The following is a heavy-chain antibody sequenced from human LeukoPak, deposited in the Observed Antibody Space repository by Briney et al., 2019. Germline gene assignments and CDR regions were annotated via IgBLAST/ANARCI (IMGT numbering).Heavy chain of an antibody. CDR3: AREGGVTMVRGVIHRNWFDP. CDR1: GGTFSSYA. J-gene: IGHJ5*02. Sequence: SVKVSCKASGGTFSSYAISWVRQAPGQGLEWMGRIIPIFGIANYAQKFQGRVTITADKSTSTAYMELSSLRSEDTAVYYCAREGGVTMVRGVIHRNWFDPWGQGTLVTVST. V-gene: IGHV1-69*04. CDR2: IIPIFGIA. D-gene: IGHD3-10*01.